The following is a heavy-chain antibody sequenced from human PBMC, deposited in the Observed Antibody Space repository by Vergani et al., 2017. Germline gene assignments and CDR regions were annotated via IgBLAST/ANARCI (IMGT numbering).Heavy chain of an antibody. CDR1: GESFSGYY. Sequence: QVQLQQWGAGLLKPSETLSLTCAVYGESFSGYYWSWIRQPPGKGLEWIGEINHSGSTNYNPSLKSRVTISVDTSKNQFSLKLSSVTAADTAVYYCARGRDYYGSGSYYYGMDVWGQGTTVTVSS. D-gene: IGHD3-10*01. CDR3: ARGRDYYGSGSYYYGMDV. CDR2: INHSGST. J-gene: IGHJ6*02. V-gene: IGHV4-34*01.